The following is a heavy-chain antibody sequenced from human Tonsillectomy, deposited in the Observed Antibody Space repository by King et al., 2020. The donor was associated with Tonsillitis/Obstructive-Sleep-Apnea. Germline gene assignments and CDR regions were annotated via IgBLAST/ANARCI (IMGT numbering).Heavy chain of an antibody. V-gene: IGHV1-2*02. J-gene: IGHJ4*02. CDR2: INPNSGGT. CDR3: ARESGQWLVRRCLDY. Sequence: QLVQSGAEVKKPGASVKVSCKASGYTFTGYYMHWVRQAPGQGLEWRVWINPNSGGTNYAQKFQGRVTMTRDRPISTAYMELGRLRSDDTAVYYCARESGQWLVRRCLDYWGQGTLVTVSS. CDR1: GYTFTGYY. D-gene: IGHD6-19*01.